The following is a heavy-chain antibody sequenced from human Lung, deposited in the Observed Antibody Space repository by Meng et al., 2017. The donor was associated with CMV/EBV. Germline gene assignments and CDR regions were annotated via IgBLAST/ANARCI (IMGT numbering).Heavy chain of an antibody. Sequence: ASVXVSXKASGYTFTSYDINWVRQATGQGLEWMGWMNPNSGNTGYAQKFQGRVTMTRNTSISTAYMELSSLRSEDTAVYYCARGLWSGIKGWFDPRGEGTLVTSPQ. CDR1: GYTFTSYD. J-gene: IGHJ5*02. D-gene: IGHD3-3*01. CDR2: MNPNSGNT. CDR3: ARGLWSGIKGWFDP. V-gene: IGHV1-8*01.